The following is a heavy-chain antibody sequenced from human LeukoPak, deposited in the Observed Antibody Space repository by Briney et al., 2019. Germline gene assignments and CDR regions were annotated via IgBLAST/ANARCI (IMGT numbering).Heavy chain of an antibody. CDR1: GFTFINYW. J-gene: IGHJ4*02. CDR3: ARATSNIVGATGVGFDY. Sequence: GGSLRLSCAASGFTFINYWMSWVRQAPGKGLEWVANIKQDGSEKYYVDSVKDRFTISRDNAKNSLYLQMNSLRAEDTAVYYCARATSNIVGATGVGFDYWGQGTLVTVSS. V-gene: IGHV3-7*01. CDR2: IKQDGSEK. D-gene: IGHD1-26*01.